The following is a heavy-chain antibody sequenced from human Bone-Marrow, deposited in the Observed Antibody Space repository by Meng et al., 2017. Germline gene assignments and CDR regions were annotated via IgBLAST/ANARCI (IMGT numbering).Heavy chain of an antibody. CDR3: ARWMGIPNAFDI. CDR2: ISSSSYI. CDR1: GFTFSSYS. J-gene: IGHJ3*02. Sequence: GGSLRLSCAASGFTFSSYSMNWVRQAPGKGLEWVSSISSSSYIYYADSVKGRFTISRDNAKNSLYLQMNSLRAEDTAVYYCARWMGIPNAFDIWGQGTMVTVSS. D-gene: IGHD6-13*01. V-gene: IGHV3-21*01.